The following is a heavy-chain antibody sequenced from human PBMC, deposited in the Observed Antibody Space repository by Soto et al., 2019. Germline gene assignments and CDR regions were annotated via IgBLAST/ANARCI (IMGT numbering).Heavy chain of an antibody. CDR3: ARSDGGLQLWLHFDP. CDR1: GGTFSSYA. Sequence: QVQLVQSGAEVKKPGSSVKVSCKASGGTFSSYAFTWVRQAPGQGLEWMGTIIPIFGTANYAQKFQGRVTITADESTSTAYMELSSLRSDDTAVYYCARSDGGLQLWLHFDPWGQGTLVTVSS. J-gene: IGHJ5*02. CDR2: IIPIFGTA. D-gene: IGHD5-18*01. V-gene: IGHV1-69*15.